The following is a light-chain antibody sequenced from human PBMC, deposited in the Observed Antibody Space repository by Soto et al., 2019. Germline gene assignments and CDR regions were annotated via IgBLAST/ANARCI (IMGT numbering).Light chain of an antibody. CDR2: GNN. Sequence: QSVLTQPPSVSGAPGQRVTISCTGSSANIGAAYNVDWYQQLPGTAPKLLIYGNNNRPSGVPARFSGSKSGNTASLTVSGLQAEDEADYYCCSYAGINDYVFGTGTKVTVL. CDR1: SANIGAAYN. V-gene: IGLV1-40*01. J-gene: IGLJ1*01. CDR3: CSYAGINDYV.